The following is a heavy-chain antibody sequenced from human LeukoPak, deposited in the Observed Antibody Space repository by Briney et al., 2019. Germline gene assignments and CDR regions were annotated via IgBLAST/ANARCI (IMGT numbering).Heavy chain of an antibody. CDR1: GYTFTGYY. J-gene: IGHJ3*02. CDR3: ARDYVTAFDI. Sequence: ASVKVSCKASGYTFTGYYMHWVRQAPGQGLEWMGWISAYNGNTNYAQKLQGRVTMTTDTSTSTAYMELRSLRSDDTAVYYCARDYVTAFDIWGQGTMVTVSS. D-gene: IGHD3-16*01. V-gene: IGHV1-18*04. CDR2: ISAYNGNT.